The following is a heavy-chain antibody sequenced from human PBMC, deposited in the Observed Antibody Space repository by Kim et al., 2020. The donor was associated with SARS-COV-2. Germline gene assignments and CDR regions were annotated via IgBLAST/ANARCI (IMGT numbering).Heavy chain of an antibody. V-gene: IGHV6-1*01. CDR3: ARDLPTTVDTGYFDY. J-gene: IGHJ4*02. D-gene: IGHD4-17*01. Sequence: VSVKSRITINPDTSKNQFSLQLNSVTPEDTAVYYCARDLPTTVDTGYFDYWGQGTLVTVSS.